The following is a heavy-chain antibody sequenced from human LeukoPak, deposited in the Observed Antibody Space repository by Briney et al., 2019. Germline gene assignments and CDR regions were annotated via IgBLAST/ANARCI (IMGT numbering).Heavy chain of an antibody. J-gene: IGHJ6*03. CDR2: ISSSSSYI. V-gene: IGHV3-21*01. D-gene: IGHD6-13*01. CDR1: GFTFSSYS. Sequence: PGGSLRLSCAASGFTFSSYSMNWVRQAPGKGLEWVSSISSSSSYIYYADSVKGRFTISRDNAKNSLYLQMNSLRAEDTAVYYCARDTYGGGSSSWYEYYYYYMDVWGKGTTVTISS. CDR3: ARDTYGGGSSSWYEYYYYYMDV.